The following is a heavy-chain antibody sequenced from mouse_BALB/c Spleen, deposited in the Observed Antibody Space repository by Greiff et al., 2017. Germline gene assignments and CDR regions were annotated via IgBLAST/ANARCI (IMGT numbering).Heavy chain of an antibody. V-gene: IGHV1-54*01. Sequence: VKLQESGAELVRPGTSVKVSCKASGYAFTNYFIEWVKQRPGQGLEWIGVINPGSGGTNYNEKFKGKATLTADKSSSTAYMQLSSLTSDDSAVYFCARSASGTPFAYWGQGTLVTVSA. D-gene: IGHD4-1*01. CDR2: INPGSGGT. CDR3: ARSASGTPFAY. CDR1: GYAFTNYF. J-gene: IGHJ3*01.